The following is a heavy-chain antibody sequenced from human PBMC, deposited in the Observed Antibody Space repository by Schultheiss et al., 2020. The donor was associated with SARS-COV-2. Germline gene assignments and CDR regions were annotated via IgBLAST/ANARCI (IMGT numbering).Heavy chain of an antibody. CDR1: GYTFTSYY. Sequence: ASVKVSCKASGYTFTSYYMHWVRQAPGQGLEWMGIINPSGGSTSYAQKFQGRVTMTRNTSISTAYMELSSLRSEDTAVYYCARDRRAAANWFDPWGQGTLVTVSS. D-gene: IGHD6-13*01. V-gene: IGHV1-46*01. CDR3: ARDRRAAANWFDP. CDR2: INPSGGST. J-gene: IGHJ5*02.